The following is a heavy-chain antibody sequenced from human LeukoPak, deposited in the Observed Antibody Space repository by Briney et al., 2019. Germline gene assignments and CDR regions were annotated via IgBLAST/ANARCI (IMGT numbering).Heavy chain of an antibody. V-gene: IGHV3-21*01. CDR1: GFTFSNYA. Sequence: PGGSLRLSCVASGFTFSNYAVNWVRQAPGKGLEWVSSISSSSSYIYYADSVKGRFTISRDNAKNSLYLQMNSLRAEDTAVYYCARDSENTARDFDYWGQGTLVTVSS. D-gene: IGHD5-18*01. CDR2: ISSSSSYI. CDR3: ARDSENTARDFDY. J-gene: IGHJ4*02.